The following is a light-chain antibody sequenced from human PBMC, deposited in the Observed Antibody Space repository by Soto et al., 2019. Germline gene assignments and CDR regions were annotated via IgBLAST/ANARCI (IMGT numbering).Light chain of an antibody. J-gene: IGLJ1*01. CDR1: SSDVGSYNL. CDR3: CSYAGSSTV. CDR2: EGS. V-gene: IGLV2-23*03. Sequence: QLVLTQPASVSGSPGQSITISCTGTSSDVGSYNLVSWYQQYPGKAPKLMIYEGSKRPSGVSNRFSGSKSGNTASLTISGLQAEDEADYYCCSYAGSSTVFGTGTKVTVL.